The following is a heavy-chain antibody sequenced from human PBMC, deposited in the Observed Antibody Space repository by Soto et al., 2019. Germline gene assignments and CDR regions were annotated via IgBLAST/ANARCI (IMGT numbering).Heavy chain of an antibody. D-gene: IGHD5-12*01. Sequence: QVQLQESGPGLVKPSQTLSLSCPVSGGSLSSGGYYWSWIRQHPGKGLEWIGFIYYSGSTYYNPSLKSRVTISVDTSQNQFSLKLSSVTAADTAVYYCARDTQRGYSGYFDSWGQGTLVTVSS. J-gene: IGHJ4*02. CDR1: GGSLSSGGYY. CDR3: ARDTQRGYSGYFDS. CDR2: IYYSGST. V-gene: IGHV4-31*03.